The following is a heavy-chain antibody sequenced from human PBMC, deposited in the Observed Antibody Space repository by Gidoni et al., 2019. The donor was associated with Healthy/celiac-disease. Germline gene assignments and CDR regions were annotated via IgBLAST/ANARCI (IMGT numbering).Heavy chain of an antibody. D-gene: IGHD3-22*01. J-gene: IGHJ4*02. V-gene: IGHV3-9*01. CDR1: GFTFDDYA. CDR2: ISWNSGSI. Sequence: EVQLVESGGGLVQPGRSLRLSCAASGFTFDDYAMHWVRQAPGKGLEWVSGISWNSGSIGYADSVKGRFTISRDNAKNSLYLQMNSLRAEDTALYYCAKGDDSSGYRLFDYWGQGTLVTVSS. CDR3: AKGDDSSGYRLFDY.